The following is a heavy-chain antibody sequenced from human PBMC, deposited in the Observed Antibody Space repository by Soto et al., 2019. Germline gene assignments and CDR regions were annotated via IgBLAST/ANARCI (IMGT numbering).Heavy chain of an antibody. CDR1: GFTFDDYT. D-gene: IGHD2-8*02. Sequence: GGSLRLSCAASGFTFDDYTMHWVRQPPGKGLEWVSLISWDGGSAYYADSVKRRFTVSRDNTKNSLFLQMKSLRTEDTAVYYCTKAGRTGLSPFDSWGQGTLVTVSS. CDR3: TKAGRTGLSPFDS. CDR2: ISWDGGSA. V-gene: IGHV3-43*01. J-gene: IGHJ4*02.